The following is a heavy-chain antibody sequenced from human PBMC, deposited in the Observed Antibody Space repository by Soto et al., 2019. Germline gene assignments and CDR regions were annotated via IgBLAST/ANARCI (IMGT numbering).Heavy chain of an antibody. CDR1: GGSISSGGYY. CDR2: IYYSGST. Sequence: QVHLQESGPGLVKPSQTLSLTCTVSGGSISSGGYYWSWIRQHPGKGLEWIGYIYYSGSTYYNTSLKSRVTISVDTSKNQFSLKLSSVTAADTAVYYCARGQYGSGSRGGFQHWGQGTLVTVAS. J-gene: IGHJ1*01. D-gene: IGHD3-10*01. V-gene: IGHV4-31*03. CDR3: ARGQYGSGSRGGFQH.